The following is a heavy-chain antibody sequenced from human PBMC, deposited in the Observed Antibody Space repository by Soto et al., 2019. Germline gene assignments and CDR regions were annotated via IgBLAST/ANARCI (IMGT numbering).Heavy chain of an antibody. CDR1: GYSFNSYW. Sequence: PGESLKISCKGSGYSFNSYWIGWVRQMPGKGLEWMGIIYPGDSDTRYSPSFQGQVTISADKSISTAYLQWSSLKASDTAMYYCARREVSGIYGMDVRGQRTTVTVSS. J-gene: IGHJ6*02. V-gene: IGHV5-51*01. CDR3: ARREVSGIYGMDV. CDR2: IYPGDSDT.